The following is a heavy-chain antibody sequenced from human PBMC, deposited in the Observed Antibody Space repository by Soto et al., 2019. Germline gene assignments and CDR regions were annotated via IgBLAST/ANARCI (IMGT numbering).Heavy chain of an antibody. V-gene: IGHV4-4*07. Sequence: XETLSLTCTVSGCSISSYYWSWIRQPAGKGLEWIGRIYTSGSTNYNPSLKSRVTMSVDTSKNQFSLKLSSVTAADTAVYYCARDGLLLWFGELYNYYGMDVWGQGTTVTVSS. J-gene: IGHJ6*01. CDR3: ARDGLLLWFGELYNYYGMDV. D-gene: IGHD3-10*01. CDR1: GCSISSYY. CDR2: IYTSGST.